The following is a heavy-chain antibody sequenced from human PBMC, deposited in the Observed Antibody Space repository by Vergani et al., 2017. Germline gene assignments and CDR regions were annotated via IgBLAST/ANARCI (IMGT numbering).Heavy chain of an antibody. Sequence: VQLVESGGGVVQRGGSLRLSCATSGFTLSNYDMQWIRQGPGKGLEFVAFIQFDGSNQYYADSVKGRFTLSRDFSKNTLYRKMNSLRTDDTATYYCAKHFRGWGIDYWGQGTQVIVSS. CDR3: AKHFRGWGIDY. D-gene: IGHD3-16*01. CDR2: IQFDGSNQ. CDR1: GFTLSNYD. J-gene: IGHJ4*02. V-gene: IGHV3-30*02.